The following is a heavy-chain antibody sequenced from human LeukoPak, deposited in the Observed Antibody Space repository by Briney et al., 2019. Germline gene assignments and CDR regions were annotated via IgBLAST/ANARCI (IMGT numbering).Heavy chain of an antibody. J-gene: IGHJ5*02. Sequence: ASVTVSCKASGGTFSSYAISWVRQAPGQGLEWMGGIIPIFGTANYAQKFQGRVTITADKSTSTAYMELSSLRSEDTAVYYCARDGYYGSGSTQFDPWGQGTLVTVSP. CDR2: IIPIFGTA. CDR1: GGTFSSYA. CDR3: ARDGYYGSGSTQFDP. D-gene: IGHD3-10*01. V-gene: IGHV1-69*06.